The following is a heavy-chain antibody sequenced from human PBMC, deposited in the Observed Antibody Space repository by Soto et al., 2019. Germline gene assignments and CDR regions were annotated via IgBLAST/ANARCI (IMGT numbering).Heavy chain of an antibody. Sequence: SETLSLTCAVYGVSFSGYYWSWIRQPPGKGLEWIGEINHSGSTNYNPSLKSRVTISVDTSKNQFSLKLSSVTAAATAVYYCARGRQQLEGYYFDYGGQGTLVPVSS. CDR1: GVSFSGYY. J-gene: IGHJ4*02. CDR2: INHSGST. D-gene: IGHD6-13*01. CDR3: ARGRQQLEGYYFDY. V-gene: IGHV4-34*01.